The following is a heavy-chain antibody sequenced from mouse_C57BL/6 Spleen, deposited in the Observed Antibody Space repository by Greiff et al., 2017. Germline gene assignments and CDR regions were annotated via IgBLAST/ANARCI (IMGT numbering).Heavy chain of an antibody. V-gene: IGHV1-69*01. Sequence: VQLQQPGAELVMPGASVKLSCKASGYTFTSYWMHWVKQRPGQGLEWIGEIDPSASYTNYNQQFKGKSTLTVDQSSSTAYMQLSSLTSEDSAVYYCASSYYGSSYVCFDFGGTGTTLTVSS. CDR3: ASSYYGSSYVCFDF. CDR2: IDPSASYT. D-gene: IGHD1-1*01. CDR1: GYTFTSYW. J-gene: IGHJ1*03.